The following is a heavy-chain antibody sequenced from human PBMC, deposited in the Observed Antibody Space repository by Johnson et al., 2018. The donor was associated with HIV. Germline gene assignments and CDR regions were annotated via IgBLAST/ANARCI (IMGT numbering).Heavy chain of an antibody. D-gene: IGHD1-14*01. J-gene: IGHJ3*01. CDR1: GFSVSSNY. Sequence: VLLVESGGGAVQPGGSLRLSCAASGFSVSSNYMSWVRQAPGKGLEWVSVLYSGGNTYYADSVKGRFNISRDHSKNTVYLQRSSLRAEDTAVYYCATRDPTHRPGAFDLWGQGTMVTVSS. CDR3: ATRDPTHRPGAFDL. CDR2: LYSGGNT. V-gene: IGHV3-66*01.